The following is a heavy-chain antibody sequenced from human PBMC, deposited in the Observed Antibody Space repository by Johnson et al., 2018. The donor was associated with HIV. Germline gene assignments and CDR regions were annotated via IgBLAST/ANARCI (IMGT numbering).Heavy chain of an antibody. Sequence: QMLLVESGGGVVQPGRSLRLSCAASGFTFSSYAMHWVRQAPGKGLEWVAVISYDGSNKYYADSVKGRFTISRDNSKNTLYLQMNSLRAEDTAVYYCATWKDYGDYSGRAGDAFDILGQGTMVTVSS. J-gene: IGHJ3*02. V-gene: IGHV3-30*04. CDR3: ATWKDYGDYSGRAGDAFDI. CDR1: GFTFSSYA. D-gene: IGHD4-17*01. CDR2: ISYDGSNK.